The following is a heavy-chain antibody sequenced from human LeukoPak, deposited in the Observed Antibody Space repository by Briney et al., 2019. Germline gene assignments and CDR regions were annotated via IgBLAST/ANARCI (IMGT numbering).Heavy chain of an antibody. CDR1: GYRFTSYW. CDR2: IHPGGSDT. CDR3: AIAGDFSTSCYRCFGY. V-gene: IGHV5-51*01. Sequence: GESLKISCKGSGYRFTSYWIGWVRQLPGKGLVGMGVIHPGGSDTRYNPSFQGQVTISADTSISTAYLHWSSLKASDTPVYYCAIAGDFSTSCYRCFGYWGQGSLVTVPS. D-gene: IGHD2-2*02. J-gene: IGHJ4*02.